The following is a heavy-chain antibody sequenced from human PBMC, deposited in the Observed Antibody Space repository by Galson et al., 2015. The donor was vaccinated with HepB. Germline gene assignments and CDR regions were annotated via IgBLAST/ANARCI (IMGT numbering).Heavy chain of an antibody. J-gene: IGHJ4*02. CDR1: GGTFSSYA. V-gene: IGHV1-69*13. CDR2: IIPIFGTA. CDR3: ARQEAYDFWSGSQFDY. D-gene: IGHD3-3*01. Sequence: SVKVSCKASGGTFSSYAISWVRQAPGQGLEWMGGIIPIFGTANYAQKFQGRVTITADESTSTAYMELSSLRSEDTAVYYCARQEAYDFWSGSQFDYWGQGTLVTVSS.